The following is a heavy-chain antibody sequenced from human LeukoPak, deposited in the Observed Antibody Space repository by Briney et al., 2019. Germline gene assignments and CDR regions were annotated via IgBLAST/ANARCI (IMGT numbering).Heavy chain of an antibody. CDR3: AKGLLPAAMSYYYYGMDV. CDR2: ISYDGSNK. D-gene: IGHD2-2*01. V-gene: IGHV3-30*18. CDR1: GFTFSSYG. Sequence: PGGSLRLSCAASGFTFSSYGMHWVRQAPGKGLEWVAVISYDGSNKYYADSVKGRFTISRDNSKNTLYLQMNSLRAEDTAMYYCAKGLLPAAMSYYYYGMDVWGQGTTVTVSS. J-gene: IGHJ6*02.